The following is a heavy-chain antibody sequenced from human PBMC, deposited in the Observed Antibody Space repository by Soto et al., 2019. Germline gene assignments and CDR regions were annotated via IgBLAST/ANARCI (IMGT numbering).Heavy chain of an antibody. CDR3: ARQQWLNPTCSRMPV. Sequence: GESLKISCKGSGYSFNTYWISWVRHMPGKGLEWMGRIDPSDSYTNYSPSFQVHVTISADKSISTAYLQWSSLKASATAMYYCARQQWLNPTCSRMPVWGRGTTVTVSS. D-gene: IGHD5-12*01. J-gene: IGHJ6*02. CDR2: IDPSDSYT. CDR1: GYSFNTYW. V-gene: IGHV5-10-1*01.